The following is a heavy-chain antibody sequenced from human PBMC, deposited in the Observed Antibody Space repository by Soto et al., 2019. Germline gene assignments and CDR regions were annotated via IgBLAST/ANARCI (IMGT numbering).Heavy chain of an antibody. Sequence: GGSLRLSCAASGFTFSSYGMHWVRQAPGKGLEWVAVIWYDGSNKYYADSVKGRFTISRDNSKNTLYLQMNSLRAEDTAVYYCARGNGWPPEGCFDYWGQGTLVTVSS. CDR3: ARGNGWPPEGCFDY. CDR2: IWYDGSNK. J-gene: IGHJ4*02. D-gene: IGHD2-15*01. CDR1: GFTFSSYG. V-gene: IGHV3-33*01.